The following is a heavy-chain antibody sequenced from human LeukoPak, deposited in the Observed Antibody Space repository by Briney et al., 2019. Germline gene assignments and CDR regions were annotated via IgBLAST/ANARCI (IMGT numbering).Heavy chain of an antibody. CDR1: GGTFSSYD. CDR3: ARGITHYDYVWGSYRPIYYMDV. D-gene: IGHD3-16*02. V-gene: IGHV1-8*02. J-gene: IGHJ6*03. Sequence: ASVKVSCKASGGTFSSYDINWVRQATGQGLEWMGWMNPNSGNTGYAQKFQGRVTMNRNTSISTAYMELSSLRSEDTAVYYCARGITHYDYVWGSYRPIYYMDVWGKGTTVTISS. CDR2: MNPNSGNT.